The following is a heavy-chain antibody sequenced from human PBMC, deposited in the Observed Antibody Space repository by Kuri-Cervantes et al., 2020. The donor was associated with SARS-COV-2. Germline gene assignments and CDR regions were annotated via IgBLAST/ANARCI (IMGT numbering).Heavy chain of an antibody. Sequence: ASVKVSCKASGYAFTSYNINWVRQATGQGLEWMGWMNPNSGNTGYAQKFQGRVTMTRNTSISTAYMELSSLRSENTAVYYCARGTTVVKVDIWGQGTMVTVSS. CDR2: MNPNSGNT. V-gene: IGHV1-8*01. CDR1: GYAFTSYN. CDR3: ARGTTVVKVDI. D-gene: IGHD4-23*01. J-gene: IGHJ3*02.